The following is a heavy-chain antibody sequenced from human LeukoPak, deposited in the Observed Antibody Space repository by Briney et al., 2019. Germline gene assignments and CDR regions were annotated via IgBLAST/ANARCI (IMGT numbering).Heavy chain of an antibody. CDR3: ASTITDYYDSSGYLGLFDY. CDR2: ISGSGGST. D-gene: IGHD3-22*01. Sequence: GGSLRLSCAASGFTFSSYAMSWVRQAPGKGLEWVSAISGSGGSTYYADSVKGRFTISRDNSKNTLYLQMNSLRAEDTAVYYCASTITDYYDSSGYLGLFDYWGQGTLVTVSS. J-gene: IGHJ4*02. CDR1: GFTFSSYA. V-gene: IGHV3-23*01.